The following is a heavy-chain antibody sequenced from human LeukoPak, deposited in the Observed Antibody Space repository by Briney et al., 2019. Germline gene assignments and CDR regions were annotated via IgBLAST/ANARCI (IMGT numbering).Heavy chain of an antibody. V-gene: IGHV3-7*01. CDR2: IKTDGSEK. D-gene: IGHD3-22*01. CDR1: GFTFSNYW. Sequence: GGSLRLSCAASGFTFSNYWMGWVRQAPGKGLQWVANIKTDGSEKYYVDSVKGRFTISRDNAKNSLYLQMNSLRAEDTAVYYCATYSSLNRREFQYWGQGTLFTVSS. J-gene: IGHJ1*01. CDR3: ATYSSLNRREFQY.